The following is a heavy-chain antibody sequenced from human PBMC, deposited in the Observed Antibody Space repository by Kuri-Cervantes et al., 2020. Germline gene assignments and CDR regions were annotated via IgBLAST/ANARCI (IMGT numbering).Heavy chain of an antibody. Sequence: GESLKISCAASGFTFSSYAMSWVRQAPGKGLEWVSAISGSGGSTNYADSVKGRFTISRDNSKNTLYLQMNSLRAEDTAVYYCAKDPRYYDFWSGYSFDHWGQGTLVTVSS. J-gene: IGHJ5*02. V-gene: IGHV3-23*01. CDR3: AKDPRYYDFWSGYSFDH. D-gene: IGHD3-3*01. CDR2: ISGSGGST. CDR1: GFTFSSYA.